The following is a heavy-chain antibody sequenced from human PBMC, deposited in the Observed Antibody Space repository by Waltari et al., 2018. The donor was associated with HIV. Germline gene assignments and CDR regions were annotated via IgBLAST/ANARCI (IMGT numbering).Heavy chain of an antibody. Sequence: ESGPGLVKPSETLSLTCTVSGGSISSYYWSWIRQPAGKGLEWIGRIYTSGSTNYNPSLKSRVTMSVDTSKNQFSLKLSSVTAADTAVYYCARDWWYCSGGSCYLDYYYYGMDVWGQGTTVTVSS. CDR3: ARDWWYCSGGSCYLDYYYYGMDV. V-gene: IGHV4-4*07. CDR2: IYTSGST. CDR1: GGSISSYY. D-gene: IGHD2-15*01. J-gene: IGHJ6*02.